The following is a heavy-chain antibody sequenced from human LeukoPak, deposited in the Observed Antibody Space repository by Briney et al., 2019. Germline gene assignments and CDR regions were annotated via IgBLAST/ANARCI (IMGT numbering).Heavy chain of an antibody. Sequence: ASVKVSCKASGGTFSSYAISWVRQAPGQGLEWMGGIIPIFGTANYAQKFQGRVTITADVSTSTAYMELSSLRSEDTAVYYCARVSACSGGSCYDNFDYWGQGTLVTVSS. CDR3: ARVSACSGGSCYDNFDY. CDR1: GGTFSSYA. D-gene: IGHD2-15*01. CDR2: IIPIFGTA. J-gene: IGHJ4*02. V-gene: IGHV1-69*13.